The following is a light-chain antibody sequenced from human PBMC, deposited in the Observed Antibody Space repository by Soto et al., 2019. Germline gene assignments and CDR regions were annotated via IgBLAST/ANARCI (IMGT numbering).Light chain of an antibody. CDR3: QHYNNWPPKIT. J-gene: IGKJ5*01. Sequence: IVLTQSPATLSLSPGERATLSCRASQCISSNLAWYQQEPGQAPRLLIYGASTRATGIPARFSGSGSGTEFTLTISSLQSEHFAVYYCQHYNNWPPKITFGPGTRLEIK. CDR1: QCISSN. CDR2: GAS. V-gene: IGKV3-15*01.